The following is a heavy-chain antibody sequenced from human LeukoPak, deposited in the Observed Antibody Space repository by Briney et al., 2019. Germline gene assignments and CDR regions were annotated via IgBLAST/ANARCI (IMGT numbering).Heavy chain of an antibody. D-gene: IGHD3-22*01. V-gene: IGHV3-23*01. CDR3: AKSDDSSGYCYGIVY. J-gene: IGHJ4*02. CDR1: RFSFSKYA. CDR2: ISGSGGSA. Sequence: PGGSLRLSCAASRFSFSKYAMSWVRQAPGKGLEWVSGISGSGGSAYYADSVKGRFTISRDNSKNTLYLQMNSLRAEDTAVYYCAKSDDSSGYCYGIVYWGQGTLVTVSS.